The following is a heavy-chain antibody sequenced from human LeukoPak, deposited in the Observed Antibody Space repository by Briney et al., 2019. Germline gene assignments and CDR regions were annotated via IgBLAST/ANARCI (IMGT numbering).Heavy chain of an antibody. CDR3: AKDGLPSDGDYGPFRYYYGMDV. D-gene: IGHD4-17*01. J-gene: IGHJ6*02. V-gene: IGHV3-23*01. CDR1: GFTFSRYA. CDR2: ISGSGGST. Sequence: GGSLRLSCAASGFTFSRYAMSWVRQAPGKGLEWVSAISGSGGSTYYADSVKGRFTISRDNSKNTLYLQMNSLRAEDTAVYYCAKDGLPSDGDYGPFRYYYGMDVWGQGTTVTVSS.